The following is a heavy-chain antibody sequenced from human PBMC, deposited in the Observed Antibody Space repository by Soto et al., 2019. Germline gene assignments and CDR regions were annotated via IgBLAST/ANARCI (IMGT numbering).Heavy chain of an antibody. CDR1: GFTFSTYW. Sequence: EVQLVESGGGLVQPGGSLRLSCAASGFTFSTYWMSWVRQAPGKGLEWVANIKQDGSEKYYVDSVKGRFTISRDNAENSLYLQMNSLRAEDTAVFYCARDDRRMPRAWGYFDLWGRGTLVTVSS. CDR2: IKQDGSEK. J-gene: IGHJ2*01. CDR3: ARDDRRMPRAWGYFDL. D-gene: IGHD2-15*01. V-gene: IGHV3-7*01.